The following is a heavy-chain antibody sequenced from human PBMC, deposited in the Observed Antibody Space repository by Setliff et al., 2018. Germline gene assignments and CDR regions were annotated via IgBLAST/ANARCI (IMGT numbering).Heavy chain of an antibody. Sequence: ASVKVSCKASGGTFSDYGISWVRQAPGQGLEWMGGTIPIFGTTDYAQKLQGRVTMTTDTSTSTAYMELRSLRSDDTAVYYCARAGRNNYDSSGYYYDLYYYNYMDVWGKGTTVTVSS. CDR2: TIPIFGTT. D-gene: IGHD3-22*01. V-gene: IGHV1-69*05. CDR3: ARAGRNNYDSSGYYYDLYYYNYMDV. CDR1: GGTFSDYG. J-gene: IGHJ6*03.